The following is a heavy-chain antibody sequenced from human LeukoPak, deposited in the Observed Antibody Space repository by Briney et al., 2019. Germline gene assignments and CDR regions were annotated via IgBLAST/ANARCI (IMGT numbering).Heavy chain of an antibody. Sequence: GGSLRLSCAASGFTFSSYWMSWVRQAPGKGLEWVANIKQDGSEKYYVDSVKGRFTISRDNAKNSLYLQMNSLRAEDTAVYYCASSYNLHYDILTGYYVPDYWGQGTLVTVSS. D-gene: IGHD3-9*01. CDR1: GFTFSSYW. CDR3: ASSYNLHYDILTGYYVPDY. V-gene: IGHV3-7*01. J-gene: IGHJ4*02. CDR2: IKQDGSEK.